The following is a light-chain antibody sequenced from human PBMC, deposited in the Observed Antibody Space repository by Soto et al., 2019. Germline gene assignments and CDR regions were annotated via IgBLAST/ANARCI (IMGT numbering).Light chain of an antibody. V-gene: IGLV1-51*02. CDR2: ENT. Sequence: QAVLTQPPSLSAAPGQKVTISCSGSSSSIGNNYVSWYQQLPGTAPKLLIYENTKRPSGIPDRFSGSKSGTSATLGITGLQSGDEADYYCGTWDTSLNVWLFGGGTKLTVL. CDR3: GTWDTSLNVWL. CDR1: SSSIGNNY. J-gene: IGLJ3*02.